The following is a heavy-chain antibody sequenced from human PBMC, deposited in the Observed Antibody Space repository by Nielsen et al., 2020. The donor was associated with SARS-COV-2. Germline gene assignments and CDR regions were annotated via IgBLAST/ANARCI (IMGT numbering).Heavy chain of an antibody. Sequence: GESLKISCAASGFTFSSYGMHRVRQAPGKGLEWVAVISYDGSNKYYADSVKGRFTISRDNSKNTLNLQMNSLRAEDTAVYYCARDNWGRMDVWGQGTTVTVSS. CDR1: GFTFSSYG. CDR3: ARDNWGRMDV. V-gene: IGHV3-30*03. CDR2: ISYDGSNK. D-gene: IGHD7-27*01. J-gene: IGHJ6*02.